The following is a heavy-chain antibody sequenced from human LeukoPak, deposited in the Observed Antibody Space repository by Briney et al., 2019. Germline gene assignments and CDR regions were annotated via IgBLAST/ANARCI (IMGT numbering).Heavy chain of an antibody. V-gene: IGHV3-30*18. CDR1: GFTFSSYG. J-gene: IGHJ4*02. CDR2: ISYDGSNK. D-gene: IGHD6-19*01. Sequence: PGRSLRLSCAASGFTFSSYGMHWVRQAPGKGLEWVAVISYDGSNKYYADSVKGRFTISRDNFKNTLYLQMNSLRAEDTAVYYCAKGYMDSSGWYYFDYWGQGTLVTVSS. CDR3: AKGYMDSSGWYYFDY.